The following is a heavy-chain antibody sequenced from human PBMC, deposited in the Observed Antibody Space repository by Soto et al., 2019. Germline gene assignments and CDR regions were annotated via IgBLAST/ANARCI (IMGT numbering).Heavy chain of an antibody. J-gene: IGHJ5*02. CDR1: GGTFSSYA. Sequence: VKVSCKASGGTFSSYAISWVRQAPGQGLEWMGGIIPIFGTANYAQKFQGRVTITADESTSTAYMELSSLRSEDTAVYYCARGLTRTADSSVRVVRFDPWGQGTQVTVSS. V-gene: IGHV1-69*13. D-gene: IGHD3-22*01. CDR2: IIPIFGTA. CDR3: ARGLTRTADSSVRVVRFDP.